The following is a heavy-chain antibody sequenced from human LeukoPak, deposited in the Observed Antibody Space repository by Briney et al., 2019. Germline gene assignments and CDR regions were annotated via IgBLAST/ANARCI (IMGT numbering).Heavy chain of an antibody. CDR1: GVSISSSNSC. CDR3: ARQTGSGLFILP. CDR2: IYYSGDT. J-gene: IGHJ4*02. Sequence: SETLSLTCTVSGVSISSSNSCWGWIRQPPGKGLEWIGSIYYSGDTYYNASLKSQVSISIDTSKNQFSLRLTSVTAADTAVYYCARQTGSGLFILPGGQGTLVTVSS. D-gene: IGHD3/OR15-3a*01. V-gene: IGHV4-39*01.